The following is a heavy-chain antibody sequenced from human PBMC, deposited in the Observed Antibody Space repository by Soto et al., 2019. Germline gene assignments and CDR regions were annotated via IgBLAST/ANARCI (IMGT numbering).Heavy chain of an antibody. Sequence: QVQLQQWGAGLLKPSETLSLTCAVYGGSFSGYYWSWIRQPPGKGLEWIGEINHSGSTNYNPSLKSRVTISVDTSKNQFSLKLSSVTAADMAVYYCARLRADLYSSSWYKGDYFDYWGQGTLVTVSS. V-gene: IGHV4-34*01. J-gene: IGHJ4*02. D-gene: IGHD6-13*01. CDR3: ARLRADLYSSSWYKGDYFDY. CDR1: GGSFSGYY. CDR2: INHSGST.